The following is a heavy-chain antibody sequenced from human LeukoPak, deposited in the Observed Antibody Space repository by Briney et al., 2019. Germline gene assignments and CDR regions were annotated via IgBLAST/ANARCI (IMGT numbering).Heavy chain of an antibody. D-gene: IGHD2-8*01. V-gene: IGHV3-74*01. CDR2: INSDGSIT. CDR3: AKEYCSNSVCHSLDY. J-gene: IGHJ4*02. CDR1: GFTFTTYW. Sequence: GGSLRLSCAASGFTFTTYWMHWVRQAPGKGLVWVSHINSDGSITSYADSVKGRFTISRDNAKNTLYLQMNSLRAEDTAVYYCAKEYCSNSVCHSLDYWGQGTLVTVSS.